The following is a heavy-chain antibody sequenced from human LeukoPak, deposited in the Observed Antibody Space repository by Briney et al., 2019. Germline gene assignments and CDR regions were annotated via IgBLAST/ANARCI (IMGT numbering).Heavy chain of an antibody. Sequence: SETLSLTCTVSGGSISDFYWAWIRQPADKGLEYIGRIFADEDTKYNPNLNPSLKSRVSMSADTSKNQVSLNLTSVTAADTAVYYCASRIGRYLYYFGMDVWGQGTTVTVSS. CDR1: GGSISDFY. J-gene: IGHJ6*02. CDR2: IFADEDT. CDR3: ASRIGRYLYYFGMDV. D-gene: IGHD1-26*01. V-gene: IGHV4-4*07.